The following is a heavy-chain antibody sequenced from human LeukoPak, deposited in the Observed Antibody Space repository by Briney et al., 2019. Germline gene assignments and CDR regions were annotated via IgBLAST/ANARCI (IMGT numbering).Heavy chain of an antibody. Sequence: SETLSLTCTVSGGSIRSSYYYWGWIRQPPGKGLEWIGSIYDSGSTYYNPSLKSRVTISVDTSKNQFSLKLNSVTAADTAVYYCARRSRSRCSSTSCYSGLDYWGQGTLVTVSS. CDR3: ARRSRSRCSSTSCYSGLDY. D-gene: IGHD2-2*02. CDR1: GGSIRSSYYY. CDR2: IYDSGST. V-gene: IGHV4-39*01. J-gene: IGHJ4*02.